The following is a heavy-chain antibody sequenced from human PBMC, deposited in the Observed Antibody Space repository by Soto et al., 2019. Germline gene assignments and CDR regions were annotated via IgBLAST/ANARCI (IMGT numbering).Heavy chain of an antibody. CDR2: INPSGGST. D-gene: IGHD6-19*01. CDR1: GYTFTSYY. CDR3: ARPYSSGWYDYGFDY. J-gene: IGHJ4*02. Sequence: ASVKVSCKASGYTFTSYYMHWVRQAPGQGLEWMGIINPSGGSTSYAQKFQGRVTMTRDTSTSTVYMELSSLRSEDTAVYYCARPYSSGWYDYGFDYCGQGTLVTVSS. V-gene: IGHV1-46*01.